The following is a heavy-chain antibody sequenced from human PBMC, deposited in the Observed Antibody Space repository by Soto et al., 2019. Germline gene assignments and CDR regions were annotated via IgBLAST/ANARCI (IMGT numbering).Heavy chain of an antibody. J-gene: IGHJ4*02. CDR3: ARVKVGGLGELSALDY. CDR2: IYHSGST. V-gene: IGHV4-4*02. CDR1: GGSISSSNW. D-gene: IGHD3-16*02. Sequence: QVQLQESGPGLVKPSGTLSLTCAVSGGSISSSNWWSWVRQPPGKGLEWIGEIYHSGSTNYNPSLKSRVTISVDKSKNQFALKPSSVTAADTAVYYCARVKVGGLGELSALDYWGQGTLVTVSS.